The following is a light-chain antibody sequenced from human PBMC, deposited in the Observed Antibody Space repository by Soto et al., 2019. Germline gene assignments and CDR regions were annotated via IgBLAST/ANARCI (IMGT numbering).Light chain of an antibody. CDR2: EVS. CDR3: CSYAGSSTHV. J-gene: IGLJ1*01. Sequence: QSVLNQPSSVSGSPGQSITFSCTGTSSDVWSSNLVSWYQQHPGKAPKLLIYEVSKRPSGVSNRFSGSKSGNTASLTISGLQAEDEADYYCCSYAGSSTHVFGTGTKVTVL. V-gene: IGLV2-23*02. CDR1: SSDVWSSNL.